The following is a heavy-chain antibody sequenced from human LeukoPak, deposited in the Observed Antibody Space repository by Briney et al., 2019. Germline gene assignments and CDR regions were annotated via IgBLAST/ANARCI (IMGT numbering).Heavy chain of an antibody. Sequence: GGSLRLSCAASGFTFSQYGMHWVRQPPGKGLDWVASIQYDENKKSYSDSVKGRFTVSRDNSKNTMFLEMNRVRPDDTSVYYCSRDVALYFTRASCSYFGFLGQGTLVTGSS. CDR1: GFTFSQYG. CDR2: IQYDENKK. D-gene: IGHD2-2*01. V-gene: IGHV3-30*02. J-gene: IGHJ4*02. CDR3: SRDVALYFTRASCSYFGF.